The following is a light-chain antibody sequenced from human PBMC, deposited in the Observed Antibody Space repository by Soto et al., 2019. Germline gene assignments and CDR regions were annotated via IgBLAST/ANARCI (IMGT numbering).Light chain of an antibody. CDR3: QQYGSSLWT. J-gene: IGKJ1*01. Sequence: EIVLTQSPGTLSLSPGERATLSCRASQSVASSYLAWYQQRPAQAPRLLIFGASSRATGIPGRFSGRGSGTDFTLTISRLEPEDFAVYYCQQYGSSLWTFGQGTKVDIK. CDR1: QSVASSY. V-gene: IGKV3-20*01. CDR2: GAS.